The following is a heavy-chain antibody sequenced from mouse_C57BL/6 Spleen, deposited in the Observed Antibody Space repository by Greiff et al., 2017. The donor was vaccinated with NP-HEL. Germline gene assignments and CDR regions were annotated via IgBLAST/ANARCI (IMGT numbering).Heavy chain of an antibody. CDR2: IDPSDSYT. J-gene: IGHJ1*03. CDR1: GYTFTSYW. CDR3: ARRSLGYWYFDV. Sequence: VQLQQPGAELVRPGTSVKLSCKASGYTFTSYWMHWVKQRPGQGLEWIGVIDPSDSYTNYNQKFKGKATLTVDTSSSTAYMQLSSLTSEDSAVYYCARRSLGYWYFDVWGTGTTVTVSS. D-gene: IGHD3-3*01. V-gene: IGHV1-59*01.